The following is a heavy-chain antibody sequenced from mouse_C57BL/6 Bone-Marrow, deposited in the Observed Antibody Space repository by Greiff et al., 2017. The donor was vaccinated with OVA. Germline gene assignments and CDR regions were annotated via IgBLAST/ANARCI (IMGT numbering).Heavy chain of an antibody. Sequence: QVQLQQPGAELVKPGASVKLSCKASGYTFTSYWMHWVKQRPGQSLEWIGMIHPNSGSTNYNEKFKSKATLTVDKSSSTAYMQLSSLTSEDSAVYYCARRTYDYDGYYAMDYWGQGTSVTVSS. V-gene: IGHV1-64*01. CDR1: GYTFTSYW. D-gene: IGHD2-4*01. CDR3: ARRTYDYDGYYAMDY. J-gene: IGHJ4*01. CDR2: IHPNSGST.